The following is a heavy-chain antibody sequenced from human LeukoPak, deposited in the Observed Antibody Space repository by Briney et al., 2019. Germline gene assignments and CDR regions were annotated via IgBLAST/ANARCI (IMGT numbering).Heavy chain of an antibody. CDR3: AALHGIAVAGTSY. J-gene: IGHJ4*02. CDR2: IVVGSGNT. Sequence: SVKVFCKASGFTFTSSAVQWVRQARGQRLEWIGWIVVGSGNTNYAQKFQERVTITRDMSTSTAYMELSSLRSEDTAVYYCAALHGIAVAGTSYWGQGTLVTVSS. D-gene: IGHD6-19*01. CDR1: GFTFTSSA. V-gene: IGHV1-58*01.